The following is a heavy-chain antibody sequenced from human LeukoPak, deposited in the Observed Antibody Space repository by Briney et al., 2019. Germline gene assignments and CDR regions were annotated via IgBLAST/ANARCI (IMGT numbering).Heavy chain of an antibody. CDR1: GFTFSSYG. Sequence: GSLRLSCTASGFTFSSYGMHWVRQAPGKGLEWVSYISSSSSNINYGDSVKGRFTISTDNAKNSVYLQMNSLRDEDTAVYNCARGGPDTAVGGIPFDYWGRGTLVTVSS. CDR2: ISSSSSNI. J-gene: IGHJ4*02. CDR3: ARGGPDTAVGGIPFDY. D-gene: IGHD5-18*01. V-gene: IGHV3-48*02.